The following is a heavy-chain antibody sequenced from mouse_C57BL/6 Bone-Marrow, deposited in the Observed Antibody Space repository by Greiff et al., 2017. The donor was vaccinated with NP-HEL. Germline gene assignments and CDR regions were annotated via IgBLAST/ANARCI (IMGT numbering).Heavy chain of an antibody. D-gene: IGHD1-1*01. CDR3: ATRSGSGLDY. CDR2: IWTGGRT. J-gene: IGHJ2*01. Sequence: QVQLKESGPGLVAPSQSLSITCTVSGFSLTSYAISWVRQPPGKGLEWLGVIWTGGRTNYNSALKSRLSISKDNSKSQVFLKMNSLRTDDAARYYCATRSGSGLDYWGQGTTLTVSS. V-gene: IGHV2-9-1*01. CDR1: GFSLTSYA.